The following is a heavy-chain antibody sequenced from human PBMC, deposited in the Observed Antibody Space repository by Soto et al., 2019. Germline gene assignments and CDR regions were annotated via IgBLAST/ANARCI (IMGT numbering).Heavy chain of an antibody. D-gene: IGHD3-22*01. J-gene: IGHJ4*02. Sequence: GESPKISCKGSGYSFAGYWITWVRQKPGKGLEWMGRIDPSDSQTYYSPSFRGHVTISVTKSITTVFLQWSSLRASDTAMYYCARQIYDSDTGPNFQYYFDSWGQGTAVTVSS. CDR2: IDPSDSQT. CDR3: ARQIYDSDTGPNFQYYFDS. CDR1: GYSFAGYW. V-gene: IGHV5-10-1*01.